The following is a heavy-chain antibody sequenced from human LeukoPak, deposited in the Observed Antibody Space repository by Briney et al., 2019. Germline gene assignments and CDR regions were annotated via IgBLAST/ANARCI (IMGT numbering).Heavy chain of an antibody. V-gene: IGHV3-11*01. Sequence: GGSLRLSCAASGFTFSDYYMSWIRQAPGKGLEWVSYISSSGSTIYYADSVKGRFTIARDNAKNSLYLQMNSLRAEDTAVYYCARDLEDYGGNSELGYWGQGTLVTVSS. J-gene: IGHJ4*02. CDR1: GFTFSDYY. D-gene: IGHD4-23*01. CDR3: ARDLEDYGGNSELGY. CDR2: ISSSGSTI.